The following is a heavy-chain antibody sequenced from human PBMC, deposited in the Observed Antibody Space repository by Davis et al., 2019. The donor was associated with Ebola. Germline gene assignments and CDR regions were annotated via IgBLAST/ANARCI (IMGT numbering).Heavy chain of an antibody. V-gene: IGHV3-15*01. Sequence: PGGSLRLSCAASGFTFSNAWMSWFRHAPGKGLEWVGRIKSKTDGGTTDYAAPVKGRFTISRDDSKNTLYLQMNSLKTEDTAVYYCTTGIAASRKDSYYYYYGMDVWGQGTTVTVSS. CDR3: TTGIAASRKDSYYYYYGMDV. CDR1: GFTFSNAW. CDR2: IKSKTDGGTT. J-gene: IGHJ6*02. D-gene: IGHD6-13*01.